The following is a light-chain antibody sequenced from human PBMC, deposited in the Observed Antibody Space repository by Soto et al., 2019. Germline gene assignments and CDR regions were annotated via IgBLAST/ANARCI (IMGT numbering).Light chain of an antibody. CDR3: SSYRSSTTPAV. Sequence: QSALTQPASVSGSPGQSITISCTGTSSDVGYYNYVSWYQQHPGKAPKLMIYEVSNRPSGVSNRFSGSKSGNTASLTISGLLAEDEADYYCSSYRSSTTPAVFGGGTKVTVL. V-gene: IGLV2-14*01. CDR1: SSDVGYYNY. J-gene: IGLJ2*01. CDR2: EVS.